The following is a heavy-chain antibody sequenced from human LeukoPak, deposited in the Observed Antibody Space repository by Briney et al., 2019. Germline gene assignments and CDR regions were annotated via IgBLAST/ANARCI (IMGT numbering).Heavy chain of an antibody. D-gene: IGHD2-2*01. CDR2: INQSGST. V-gene: IGHV4-34*01. CDR1: GGSFSGYD. Sequence: SETLCLTCAVSGGSFSGYDWSWIRQPPGKGLEWIGEINQSGSTNYNPSLKSRVTISVATSKNQFSLKLSSVTAADTAVYYCARVRGGVVVPAAMHYYYGMDVWGKGTTVTVSS. CDR3: ARVRGGVVVPAAMHYYYGMDV. J-gene: IGHJ6*04.